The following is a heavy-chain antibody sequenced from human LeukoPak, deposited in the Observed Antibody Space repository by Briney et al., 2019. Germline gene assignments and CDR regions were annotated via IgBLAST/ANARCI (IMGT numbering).Heavy chain of an antibody. J-gene: IGHJ5*02. D-gene: IGHD6-13*01. CDR1: GYTFTSYD. Sequence: ASVTVSCKASGYTFTSYDINWVRQAAGQGLEWMGWMNPNSGNTVYAQKFQGRVTMTRNTSISTAYMELSSLRSEDTAVYDCARYSSSWYENWFHPWGQGTLVTVSS. CDR2: MNPNSGNT. CDR3: ARYSSSWYENWFHP. V-gene: IGHV1-8*01.